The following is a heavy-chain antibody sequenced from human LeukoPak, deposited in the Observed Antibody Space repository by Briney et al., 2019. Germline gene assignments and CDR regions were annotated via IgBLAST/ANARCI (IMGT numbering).Heavy chain of an antibody. J-gene: IGHJ4*02. D-gene: IGHD4-17*01. CDR3: ARANPVYGDFDY. V-gene: IGHV3-53*01. CDR2: IFPDGQT. CDR1: GLTVNDNY. Sequence: PGGSLRLSCAFSGLTVNDNYMSWVRQAPGKGLEWVSLIFPDGQTYYADFVQGRFSISRDMSRNILFLDMSSLRAEDTAVFFCARANPVYGDFDYWGQGTLVTVSS.